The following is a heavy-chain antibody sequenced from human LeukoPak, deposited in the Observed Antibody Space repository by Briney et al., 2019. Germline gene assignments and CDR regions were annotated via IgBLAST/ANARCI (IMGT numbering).Heavy chain of an antibody. V-gene: IGHV3-7*01. J-gene: IGHJ3*02. Sequence: AGGSLRLSCAASGFTFSSYWMSWVRQAPGKGLEWVANIKQDGSEKYYVDSVKGRFTISRDNAKNSLYLQMNGLRAEDTAVYYCARWGRGDYDILTADAFDIWGQGTMVTVSS. CDR3: ARWGRGDYDILTADAFDI. CDR1: GFTFSSYW. CDR2: IKQDGSEK. D-gene: IGHD3-9*01.